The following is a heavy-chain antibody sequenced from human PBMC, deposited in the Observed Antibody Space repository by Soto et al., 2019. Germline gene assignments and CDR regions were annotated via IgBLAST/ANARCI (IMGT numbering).Heavy chain of an antibody. V-gene: IGHV4-30-4*01. CDR1: GGSMSSADYY. CDR3: ARAIVVTIGGMDV. CDR2: NYYSGST. D-gene: IGHD5-12*01. J-gene: IGHJ6*02. Sequence: PSEALSLTGTVSGGSMSSADYYWSWVRLPPGKSLVRFGYNYYSGSTFFNLSLKIRVTISKDTSRNQLSLRQTTVTAADTAVYYCARAIVVTIGGMDVWGQGTTVTVSS.